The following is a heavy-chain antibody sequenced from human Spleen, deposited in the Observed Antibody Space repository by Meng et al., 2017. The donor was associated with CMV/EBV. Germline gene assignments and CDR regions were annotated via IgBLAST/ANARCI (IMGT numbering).Heavy chain of an antibody. J-gene: IGHJ4*02. Sequence: SRQAPGGTFGSDAISWVRQSTGQGLVWMGGIIPLFSPANYAQIFQGRVTITADESTNTAYMELSSLRYEDTATYYCARQESGGSYYHWGQGTLVTVSS. D-gene: IGHD1-26*01. CDR2: IIPLFSPA. CDR3: ARQESGGSYYH. CDR1: GGTFGSDA. V-gene: IGHV1-69*01.